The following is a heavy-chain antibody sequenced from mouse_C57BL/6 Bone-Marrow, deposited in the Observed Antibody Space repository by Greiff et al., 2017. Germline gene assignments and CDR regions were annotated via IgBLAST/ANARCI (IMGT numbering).Heavy chain of an antibody. CDR2: FYPGSGSI. CDR1: GYTFTAYT. CDR3: ARHEDIQYYGSSYVGPWCAG. V-gene: IGHV1-62-2*01. J-gene: IGHJ3*01. D-gene: IGHD1-1*01. Sequence: VQLQLSGAELVKPGASVKLSCKASGYTFTAYTIHWVKQRSGQGLEWNGWFYPGSGSIKYNEKFKDKATLTADKSSSTVYMELSRLTSEDSAVYFWARHEDIQYYGSSYVGPWCAGGGQETLVGDTA.